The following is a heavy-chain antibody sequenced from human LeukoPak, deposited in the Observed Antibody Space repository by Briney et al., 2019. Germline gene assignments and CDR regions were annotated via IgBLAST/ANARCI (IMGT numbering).Heavy chain of an antibody. Sequence: SETLSLTGTVSGGSISSYYWSWIRQPPGKGLEWIGDIYCTGSTNYNPSLKSRVTISVDTSKNQFSLKLSSVTAADTAVYYCARGALISYSYGPFDYWGQGTLVTVSS. CDR3: ARGALISYSYGPFDY. CDR2: IYCTGST. D-gene: IGHD5-18*01. V-gene: IGHV4-59*01. CDR1: GGSISSYY. J-gene: IGHJ4*02.